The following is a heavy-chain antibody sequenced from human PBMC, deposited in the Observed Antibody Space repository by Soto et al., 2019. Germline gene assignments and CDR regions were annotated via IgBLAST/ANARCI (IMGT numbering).Heavy chain of an antibody. Sequence: QVQLVESGGGVVQPGRSLRLSCAASGFTFSSYAMHWVRQAPGKGLEWVAVISYDGSNKYYADSVKGRFTISRDNSKNTLYLQMNSLRAEDTAVYYCAREGTGQWLFHYYYGMDVWGQGTTVTVSS. CDR3: AREGTGQWLFHYYYGMDV. CDR1: GFTFSSYA. CDR2: ISYDGSNK. J-gene: IGHJ6*02. V-gene: IGHV3-30-3*01. D-gene: IGHD6-19*01.